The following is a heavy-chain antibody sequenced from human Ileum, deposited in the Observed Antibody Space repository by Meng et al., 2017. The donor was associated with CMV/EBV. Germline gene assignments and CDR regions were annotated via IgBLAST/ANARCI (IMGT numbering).Heavy chain of an antibody. Sequence: QYTLKCARPSVVTATPTLTLTWTLCGFSLSTSGVGVGWIRQPPVKALEWLALIYWDDDKRYSPSLKSRLTITKDTSKNQVVLTMTNMDPVDTATYYCAHRLGAFDPWGQGTLVTVSS. CDR2: IYWDDDK. CDR1: GFSLSTSGVG. J-gene: IGHJ5*02. CDR3: AHRLGAFDP. V-gene: IGHV2-5*02.